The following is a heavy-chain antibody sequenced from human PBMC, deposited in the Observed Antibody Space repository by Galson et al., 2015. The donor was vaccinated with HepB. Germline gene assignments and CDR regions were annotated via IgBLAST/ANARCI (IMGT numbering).Heavy chain of an antibody. D-gene: IGHD5-12*01. V-gene: IGHV1-18*04. CDR1: GYTFTSYG. CDR2: ISAYNGYT. CDR3: ARNGYSGYDSDSYYYYGMDV. Sequence: SVKVSCKASGYTFTSYGISWVRQAPGQGLEWMGCISAYNGYTKYAQKLQGRVTMTTDTSTSTAYMELRSLRSDDTAVYYCARNGYSGYDSDSYYYYGMDVWGQGTTVTVSS. J-gene: IGHJ6*02.